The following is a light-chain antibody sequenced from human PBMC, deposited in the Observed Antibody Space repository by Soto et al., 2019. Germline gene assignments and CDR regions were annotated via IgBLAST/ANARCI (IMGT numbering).Light chain of an antibody. CDR3: CSYAGSSTFVV. J-gene: IGLJ2*01. Sequence: QSVLTQPASVSGSPGQSITISRTGTSSDVGSYNLVSWYQQHPGKAPKLMIYEGSKRPSGVSNRFSGSKSGNTASLTISGLQAEDEADYYCCSYAGSSTFVVFGGGTKLTVL. CDR2: EGS. V-gene: IGLV2-23*03. CDR1: SSDVGSYNL.